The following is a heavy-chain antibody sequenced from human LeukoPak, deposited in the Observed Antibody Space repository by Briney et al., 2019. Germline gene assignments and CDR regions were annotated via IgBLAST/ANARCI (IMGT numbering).Heavy chain of an antibody. V-gene: IGHV5-51*01. CDR3: ARQGGTMVRGALSWFDP. J-gene: IGHJ5*02. CDR2: IYPGDSDT. Sequence: GESLKISCKGSGYSFTSYWIGWVRQMPGKGLEWMGIIYPGDSDTRYSPSFQGQVTISADKSISTAYLQWSSLKASDTAMYYCARQGGTMVRGALSWFDPWGQGTLVTVSS. D-gene: IGHD3-10*01. CDR1: GYSFTSYW.